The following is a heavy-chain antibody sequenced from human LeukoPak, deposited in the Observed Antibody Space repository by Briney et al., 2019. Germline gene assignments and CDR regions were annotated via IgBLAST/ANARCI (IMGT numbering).Heavy chain of an antibody. Sequence: ASVKVSCKASGYTFTGYYMHWVRQAPGQGVEWMGWIDPNSGGTNYAQKFQGRVTMTRDTSISTAYMELSRLRSDDTAVYYCARDSVDIVVVVAATPDYWGQGTLVTVSS. D-gene: IGHD2-15*01. CDR1: GYTFTGYY. CDR2: IDPNSGGT. J-gene: IGHJ4*02. CDR3: ARDSVDIVVVVAATPDY. V-gene: IGHV1-2*02.